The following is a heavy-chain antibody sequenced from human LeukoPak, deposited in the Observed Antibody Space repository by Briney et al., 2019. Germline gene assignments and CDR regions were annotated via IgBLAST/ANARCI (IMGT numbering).Heavy chain of an antibody. V-gene: IGHV4-34*01. CDR1: GRSFSGYY. D-gene: IGHD6-13*01. CDR2: INHSGST. Sequence: SETLSLTCAVYGRSFSGYYWSWIRQPPGKGLEWIGEINHSGSTNYNPSLKSRVTISVDTSKNQFSLKLSSVTAADTAVYYCARVVAAAVDYWGQGTLVTVSS. J-gene: IGHJ4*02. CDR3: ARVVAAAVDY.